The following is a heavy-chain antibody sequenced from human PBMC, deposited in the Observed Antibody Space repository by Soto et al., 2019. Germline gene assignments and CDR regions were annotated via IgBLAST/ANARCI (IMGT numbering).Heavy chain of an antibody. CDR3: ARGRVGMGIPAANDYYYGMDF. V-gene: IGHV1-69*06. J-gene: IGHJ6*02. CDR1: GGTFSSYS. Sequence: QVQLVQSGAEVKKPGASVKVSCKASGGTFSSYSISWVRQAPGQGLEWMGGIIPIFGTANYAQKFQRRVTITADKFTSTAYMYMRSQRIEDTAVYYCARGRVGMGIPAANDYYYGMDFWGQGTKVTVSS. CDR2: IIPIFGTA. D-gene: IGHD2-2*01.